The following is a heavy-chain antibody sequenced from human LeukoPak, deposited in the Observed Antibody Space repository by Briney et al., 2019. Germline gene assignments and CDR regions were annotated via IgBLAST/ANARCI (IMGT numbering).Heavy chain of an antibody. Sequence: PSETLSLTCTVSGGSIGTNYWNWIRQPPGKGLEWLGYIYYTGSTSYNPSLKSRVTMSVDTSQNLFSLKLTSVTAADTAVYYCARSHSSGWSKFDPWGQGTLVTISS. D-gene: IGHD6-19*01. J-gene: IGHJ5*02. CDR3: ARSHSSGWSKFDP. CDR1: GGSIGTNY. V-gene: IGHV4-59*01. CDR2: IYYTGST.